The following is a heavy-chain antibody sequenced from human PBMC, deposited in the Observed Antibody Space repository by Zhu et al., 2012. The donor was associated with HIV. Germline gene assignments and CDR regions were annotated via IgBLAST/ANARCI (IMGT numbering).Heavy chain of an antibody. CDR3: ARGGYYYDTLGAFDL. CDR2: IYHSGTT. CDR1: GYSIRSGYY. J-gene: IGHJ3*01. V-gene: IGHV4-38-2*02. Sequence: QVQLQESGPGLVKPSKTLSLTCTVSGYSIRSGYYWGWIRQPPGKDLEWIGSIYHSGTTYYNPSLKSRVTISVDTSEKQFSLKLNSVTAVDTAVYYCARGGYYYDTLGAFDLWGQGTMVT. D-gene: IGHD3-22*01.